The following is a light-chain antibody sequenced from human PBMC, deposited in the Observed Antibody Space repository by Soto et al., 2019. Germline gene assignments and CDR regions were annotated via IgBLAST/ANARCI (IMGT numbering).Light chain of an antibody. CDR2: GAS. J-gene: IGKJ5*01. V-gene: IGKV3-20*01. CDR3: QQYGSSIT. Sequence: EIVLTQSPGNLSLSPGERATLSCRASQRVSSSYLAWYQQKPGQAPRLLIYGASSRATGIPDRFSGSGSGTDFSLTISRLEPEDLAVYYCQQYGSSITFGQGTRLEIK. CDR1: QRVSSSY.